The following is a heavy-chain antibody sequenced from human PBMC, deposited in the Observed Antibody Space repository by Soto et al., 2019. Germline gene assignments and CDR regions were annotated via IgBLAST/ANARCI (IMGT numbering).Heavy chain of an antibody. CDR3: VRGDDIFTGYYRGGDY. CDR2: ISAYKGNT. CDR1: GYTFTSYG. Sequence: QVQLVQSGAEVQNPGASVKVSCKASGYTFTSYGITWVRQAPGQGLEWMGWISAYKGNTNHAQKVQGRGPMNTATSTRIAYMGLRRLRSDATAVYYCVRGDDIFTGYYRGGDYWGQGTLVTVSS. V-gene: IGHV1-18*01. J-gene: IGHJ4*02. D-gene: IGHD3-9*01.